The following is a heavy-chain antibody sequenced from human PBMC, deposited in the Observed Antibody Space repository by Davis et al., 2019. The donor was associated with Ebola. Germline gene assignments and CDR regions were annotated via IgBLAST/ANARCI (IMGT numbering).Heavy chain of an antibody. V-gene: IGHV3-53*01. J-gene: IGHJ3*02. CDR3: ARDQGGSLDAFDI. CDR1: GFTFSNFA. Sequence: PGGSLRLSCAASGFTFSNFAMSWVRQAPGKGLEWVSVIYSGGSTYYADSVKGRFTISRDNSKNTLYLQMNSLRAEDTAVYYCARDQGGSLDAFDIWGQGAMVTVSS. D-gene: IGHD3-10*01. CDR2: IYSGGST.